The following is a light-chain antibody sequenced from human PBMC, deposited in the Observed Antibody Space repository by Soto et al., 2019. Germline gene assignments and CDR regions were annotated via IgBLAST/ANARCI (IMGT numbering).Light chain of an antibody. V-gene: IGKV3-15*01. J-gene: IGKJ1*01. Sequence: EVVMTQSPGAVSVSPGERATLSCRASQSVTSNVAWYQQKPGQAPRLLINRASARATGVPARFSGSGSGTEFTLTISSLQSEDFGIYYCQQYDYWWTFGQGTKVDIK. CDR3: QQYDYWWT. CDR2: RAS. CDR1: QSVTSN.